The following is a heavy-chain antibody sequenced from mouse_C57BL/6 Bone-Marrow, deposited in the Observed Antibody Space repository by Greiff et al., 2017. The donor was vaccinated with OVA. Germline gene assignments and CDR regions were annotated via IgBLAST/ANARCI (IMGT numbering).Heavy chain of an antibody. CDR2: IDPSDSYT. CDR1: GYTFTSYW. Sequence: VQLQQPGAELVRPGPSVKLSCKASGYTFTSYWMNWVKQRPGQGLEWIGVIDPSDSYTNYNQKFKGKATLTVDTSSSTAYMQLSSLTSEDSAVYYCAGGWENYWGQGTTLTVSS. D-gene: IGHD1-1*02. J-gene: IGHJ2*01. V-gene: IGHV1-59*01. CDR3: AGGWENY.